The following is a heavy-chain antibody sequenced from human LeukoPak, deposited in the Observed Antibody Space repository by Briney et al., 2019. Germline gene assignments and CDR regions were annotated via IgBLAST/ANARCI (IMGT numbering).Heavy chain of an antibody. CDR1: GFTFSSYS. CDR2: ISSSSSYI. V-gene: IGHV3-21*01. CDR3: ARSDTPLSAFDI. J-gene: IGHJ3*02. D-gene: IGHD5-18*01. Sequence: GGSLTLSCAASGFTFSSYSMNWVRPAPGKGLKWVSSISSSSSYIYYADSVKGRFTISRDNAKNSLYLQMNSLRADDTAVYYCARSDTPLSAFDIWSQGTMVTVSS.